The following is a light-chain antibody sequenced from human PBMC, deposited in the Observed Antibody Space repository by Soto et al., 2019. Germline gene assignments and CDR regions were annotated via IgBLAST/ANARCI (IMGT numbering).Light chain of an antibody. CDR2: DVT. CDR3: SSYTTRSTLV. Sequence: QSALTQPASVSGSPGQSITISCTGTSSDVGAYDFVSWYQHSPGKAPKLVTFDVTHRPPGISDRFSGSKSANTASLTISGLQAAEEAFYYCSSYTTRSTLVFGGGTKLTVL. V-gene: IGLV2-14*01. CDR1: SSDVGAYDF. J-gene: IGLJ2*01.